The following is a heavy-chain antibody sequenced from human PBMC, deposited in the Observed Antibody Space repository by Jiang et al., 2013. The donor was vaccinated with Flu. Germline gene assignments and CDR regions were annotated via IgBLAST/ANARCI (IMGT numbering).Heavy chain of an antibody. CDR2: INPNSGGT. Sequence: QLVESGAEVKKPGASVKVSCKASGYTFTGYYMHWVRQAPGQGLEWMGWINPNSGGTNYEQKFQGWVTMTRDTSISTAYMELSRLRSDDTAVYYCARDPESYCSGGSCYLGHAFDIWGQGTMVTVSS. CDR1: GYTFTGYY. V-gene: IGHV1-2*04. D-gene: IGHD2-15*01. J-gene: IGHJ3*02. CDR3: ARDPESYCSGGSCYLGHAFDI.